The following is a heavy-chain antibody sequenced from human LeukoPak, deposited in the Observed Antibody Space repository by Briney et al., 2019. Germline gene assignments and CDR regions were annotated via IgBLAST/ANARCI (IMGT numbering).Heavy chain of an antibody. CDR2: INPGGGST. CDR1: GYTFTSYY. Sequence: ASVKVSCKASGYTFTSYYMHWVRQAPGQGLEWMGIINPGGGSTSYAQKFQGRVTMTRDTSTSTVYMELSSLRSEDTAVYYCASARGDQPYDYWGQGTLVTVSS. D-gene: IGHD3-10*01. J-gene: IGHJ4*02. CDR3: ASARGDQPYDY. V-gene: IGHV1-46*01.